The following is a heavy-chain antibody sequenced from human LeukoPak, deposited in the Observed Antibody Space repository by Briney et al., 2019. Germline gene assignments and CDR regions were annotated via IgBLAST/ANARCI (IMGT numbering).Heavy chain of an antibody. Sequence: GGSLRLSCAASGFTFSSYGMHWVRQAPGKGLEWVAVIWYDGSNKCYADSVKGRFTISRDNSKNTLYLQMNSLRAEDTAVYYCAKEGDWNYGYFDYWGQGTLVTVSS. D-gene: IGHD1-7*01. V-gene: IGHV3-33*06. CDR1: GFTFSSYG. CDR2: IWYDGSNK. J-gene: IGHJ4*02. CDR3: AKEGDWNYGYFDY.